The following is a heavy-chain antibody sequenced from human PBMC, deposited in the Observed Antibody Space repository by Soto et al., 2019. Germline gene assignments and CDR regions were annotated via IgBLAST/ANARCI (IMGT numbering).Heavy chain of an antibody. CDR2: TSYSGRA. CDR1: GDSISSGSHY. V-gene: IGHV4-31*03. CDR3: VGRLATVCNAFDP. J-gene: IGHJ1*01. Sequence: SETLSLTCTVSGDSISSGSHYWKWIRQRPGKGLEWIGYTSYSGRAYYSPSLKSRLTISVDTSKNQFSLKLNSVTAADTAVYYGVGRLATVCNAFDPWSQGT. D-gene: IGHD6-25*01.